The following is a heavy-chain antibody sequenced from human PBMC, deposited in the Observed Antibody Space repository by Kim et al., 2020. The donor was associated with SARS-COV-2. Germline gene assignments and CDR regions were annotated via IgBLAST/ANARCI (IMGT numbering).Heavy chain of an antibody. J-gene: IGHJ4*02. CDR3: EKRNDYDSSGPLDY. V-gene: IGHV3-30*18. Sequence: GGSLRLSCAASGFTFSSYGMHWVRQAPGKGLEWVAVISYDGSNKYYADSVKGRFTISRDNSKNTLYLQMNSLRAEDTAVYYCEKRNDYDSSGPLDYWGQG. CDR1: GFTFSSYG. D-gene: IGHD3-22*01. CDR2: ISYDGSNK.